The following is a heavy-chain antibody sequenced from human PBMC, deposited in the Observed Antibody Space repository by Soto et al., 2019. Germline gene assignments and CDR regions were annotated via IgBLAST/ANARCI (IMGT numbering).Heavy chain of an antibody. Sequence: SETLSLTCAIWGGAIGRINWWSWVRQPPGKGLEWIGEIYHSGSTNYNPSLKSRVTISVDKSKNQFSLKLSSVTAADTAVYYCARDHRGYYGSGSYYKDYYYYGMDVWGQGTTVT. CDR1: GGAIGRINW. D-gene: IGHD3-10*01. CDR3: ARDHRGYYGSGSYYKDYYYYGMDV. CDR2: IYHSGST. V-gene: IGHV4-4*02. J-gene: IGHJ6*02.